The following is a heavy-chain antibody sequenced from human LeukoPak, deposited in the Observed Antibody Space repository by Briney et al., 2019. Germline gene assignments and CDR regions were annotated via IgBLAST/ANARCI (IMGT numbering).Heavy chain of an antibody. V-gene: IGHV4-59*01. Sequence: SETLSLTCTVSGGSISGYYWSWIRQPTGKGLEWIGYIYYSGSTNYNPSLKSRVTVSVDTSKNQLSLKQSSVTAADTAVYYCARDLGNGYGYYYGMDVWGQGTTVTVSS. J-gene: IGHJ6*02. D-gene: IGHD5-18*01. CDR2: IYYSGST. CDR1: GGSISGYY. CDR3: ARDLGNGYGYYYGMDV.